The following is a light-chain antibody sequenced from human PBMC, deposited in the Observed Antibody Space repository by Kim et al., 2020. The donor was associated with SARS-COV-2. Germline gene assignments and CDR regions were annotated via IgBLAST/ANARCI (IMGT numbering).Light chain of an antibody. J-gene: IGLJ3*02. CDR2: KNN. CDR3: QSYDTTNTWV. CDR1: SGSIASNY. V-gene: IGLV6-57*03. Sequence: KPVTISCTRSSGSIASNYVQWYRQRPGSAPTSIIYKNNERPSGVPDRFSGSIDSSSNSASLTISGLKTEDEADYYCQSYDTTNTWVFGGGTQLTVL.